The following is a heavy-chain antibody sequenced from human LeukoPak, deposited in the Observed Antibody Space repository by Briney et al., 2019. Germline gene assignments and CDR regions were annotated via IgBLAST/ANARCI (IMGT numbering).Heavy chain of an antibody. Sequence: GRSLRLSCVGSGFTFSSYWMTWVRQAPGKGLEWVANIKDDGSEKYSVDSVKGRFTISRGNAKNLLYLQMSSLRAEDTAVYYCARARIDYWGQGTLVTVSS. CDR3: ARARIDY. D-gene: IGHD1-14*01. CDR1: GFTFSSYW. CDR2: IKDDGSEK. V-gene: IGHV3-7*04. J-gene: IGHJ4*02.